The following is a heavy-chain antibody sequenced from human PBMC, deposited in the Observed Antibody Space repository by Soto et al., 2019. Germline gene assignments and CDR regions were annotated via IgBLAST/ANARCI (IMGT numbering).Heavy chain of an antibody. Sequence: SGPTLVNPTQTLTLTCTFSGFSLTTSGVGVGWIRQSPGKAPEWLALIYWDDDKRYSPSLKSRLTITKDTSKNQVVLTMANLDTADTATYYCAHRVLRTVFGLVTTNAIYFDFWGQGTPVTVSS. D-gene: IGHD3-3*01. V-gene: IGHV2-5*02. CDR2: IYWDDDK. CDR3: AHRVLRTVFGLVTTNAIYFDF. CDR1: GFSLTTSGVG. J-gene: IGHJ4*02.